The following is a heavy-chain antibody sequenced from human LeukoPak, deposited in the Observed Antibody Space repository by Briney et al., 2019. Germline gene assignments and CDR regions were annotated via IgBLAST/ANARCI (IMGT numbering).Heavy chain of an antibody. Sequence: ASVKVSCKASGYTFTVYYMHWVRQAPGQGLEWMGWINPNSGGTNYAQKFQGRVTMTRDTSISTAYMELSRLRSDDTAVYYCARDREVLRFLEWLPDHDAFDIWGQGTMVTVSS. CDR1: GYTFTVYY. CDR3: ARDREVLRFLEWLPDHDAFDI. D-gene: IGHD3-3*01. J-gene: IGHJ3*02. CDR2: INPNSGGT. V-gene: IGHV1-2*02.